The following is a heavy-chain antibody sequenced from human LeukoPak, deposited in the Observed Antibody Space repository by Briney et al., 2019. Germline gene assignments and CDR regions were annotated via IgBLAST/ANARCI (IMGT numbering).Heavy chain of an antibody. CDR3: ARGRGRVAGTVKINDAFDI. Sequence: VASVKVSCKASGYTFTGYYMHWVRQAPGQGLEWMGWINPNSGGTNYAQKFQGRVTMTRDTSISTAYMELSRLRSDDTAVYYWARGRGRVAGTVKINDAFDIWGQGTMVTVSS. V-gene: IGHV1-2*02. D-gene: IGHD6-19*01. CDR2: INPNSGGT. CDR1: GYTFTGYY. J-gene: IGHJ3*02.